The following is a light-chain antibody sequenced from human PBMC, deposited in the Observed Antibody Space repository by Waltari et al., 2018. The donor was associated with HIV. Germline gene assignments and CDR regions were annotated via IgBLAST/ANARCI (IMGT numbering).Light chain of an antibody. CDR2: GAS. V-gene: IGKV3-20*01. Sequence: EIVLTQSPGSLSLSPGERATLSCRASQTVSSSQLAWYQQKPGQAPRRLIYGASTRATGTPDRFSGSGSGTDFTLIIGRLEPEDFAVYYCQQYGRSPWTFGQGTKVEIK. J-gene: IGKJ1*01. CDR1: QTVSSSQ. CDR3: QQYGRSPWT.